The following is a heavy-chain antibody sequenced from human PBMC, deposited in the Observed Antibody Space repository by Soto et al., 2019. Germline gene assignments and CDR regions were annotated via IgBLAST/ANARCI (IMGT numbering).Heavy chain of an antibody. CDR2: ISGSGGST. D-gene: IGHD2-2*01. CDR3: AKDYCSSTICYLQPPSVNFDY. V-gene: IGHV3-23*01. J-gene: IGHJ4*02. CDR1: GFTFSSYA. Sequence: EVQLLESGGGLVQPGGSLRLSCAASGFTFSSYAMSWVRQAPGKGLEWVSAISGSGGSTYYADSVKGRFTISRDNSKYALYLQMNSLRAEDTAVYYCAKDYCSSTICYLQPPSVNFDYWGQGTLVTVSS.